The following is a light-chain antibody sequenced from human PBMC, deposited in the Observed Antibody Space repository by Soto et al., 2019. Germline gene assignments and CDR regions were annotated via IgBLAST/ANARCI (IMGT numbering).Light chain of an antibody. Sequence: QSVLTQAPSASGTPGQRVTISCSGSSSNIGSNTANWYQRLPGTAPKLLIYSNNQRPSGVPDRFSGSKSGTSTSLAISGLQSEDEADYYCAAWDDSLSGLVFGGGTKLTVL. CDR2: SNN. CDR3: AAWDDSLSGLV. V-gene: IGLV1-44*01. CDR1: SSNIGSNT. J-gene: IGLJ3*02.